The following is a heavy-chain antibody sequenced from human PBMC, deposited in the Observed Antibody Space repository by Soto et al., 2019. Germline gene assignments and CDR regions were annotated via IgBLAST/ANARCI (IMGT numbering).Heavy chain of an antibody. CDR2: IYHSGST. D-gene: IGHD5-12*01. CDR1: GGSISSGGYS. Sequence: PSETLSLTCAVSGGSISSGGYSWSWIRQPPGKGLEWIGYIYHSGSTYYNPSLKSRVTISVDTSKNQFSLKLSSVTAADTAVYYCARVNSARPLSALVAFDYWGQGTLVTVSS. CDR3: ARVNSARPLSALVAFDY. J-gene: IGHJ4*02. V-gene: IGHV4-30-2*01.